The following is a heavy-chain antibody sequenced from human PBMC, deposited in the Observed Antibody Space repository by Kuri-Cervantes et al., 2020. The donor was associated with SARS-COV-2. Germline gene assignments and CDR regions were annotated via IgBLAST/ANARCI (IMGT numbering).Heavy chain of an antibody. D-gene: IGHD1-14*01. CDR2: FDPEDGET. CDR3: ATGPPETVRWFDP. V-gene: IGHV1-24*01. CDR1: GYTLTELS. Sequence: ASVKVSCKVSGYTLTELSMHWVRQAPGKGLEWMGGFDPEDGETIYAQKFQGRVTMTEDTSTDTAYMGLSSLRSEDTAVYYCATGPPETVRWFDPWGQGTLVTVSS. J-gene: IGHJ5*02.